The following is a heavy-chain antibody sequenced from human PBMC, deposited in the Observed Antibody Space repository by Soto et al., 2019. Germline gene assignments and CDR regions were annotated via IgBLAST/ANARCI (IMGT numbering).Heavy chain of an antibody. J-gene: IGHJ5*02. Sequence: EVQLVESGGGLVQPGGSLKLSCAASGFTFSGSAMHWVRQASGKGLEWVGRIRSKANSYATAYAASVKGRFTISRDDSKNTAYLQINSLKTEDTAVYYCTRQPRIAVAGPRFDPWGQGTLVTVSS. CDR1: GFTFSGSA. CDR2: IRSKANSYAT. CDR3: TRQPRIAVAGPRFDP. V-gene: IGHV3-73*02. D-gene: IGHD6-19*01.